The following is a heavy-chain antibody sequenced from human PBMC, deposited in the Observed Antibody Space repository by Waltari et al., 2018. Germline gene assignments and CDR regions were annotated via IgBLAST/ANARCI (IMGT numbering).Heavy chain of an antibody. CDR3: ARPLHYGGNSKAFDI. D-gene: IGHD2-21*02. V-gene: IGHV4-34*01. CDR1: GGSFSGYY. Sequence: QVQLQQWGAGLLKPSETLSLTCAVYGGSFSGYYWSWIRQPPGKGLEWIGEINHSGSTNYNPSLKSRVTISVDTSKNQFSLKLSSVTAADTAVYYCARPLHYGGNSKAFDIWGQGTMVIVSS. J-gene: IGHJ3*02. CDR2: INHSGST.